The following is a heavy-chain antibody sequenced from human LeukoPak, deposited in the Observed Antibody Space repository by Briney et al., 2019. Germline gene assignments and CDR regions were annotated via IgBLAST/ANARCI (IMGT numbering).Heavy chain of an antibody. CDR2: ISSSGRTK. J-gene: IGHJ3*02. Sequence: GGSLRLSCAASGFTFSDYYMSWIRQAPGKGLEWVSYISSSGRTKYYADSVKGRFTISRDNAKKSLYLQMNSLRAEDTAVYYCARENRNYYDSSGYESDAFDIWGQGTMVTVSS. V-gene: IGHV3-11*04. D-gene: IGHD3-22*01. CDR3: ARENRNYYDSSGYESDAFDI. CDR1: GFTFSDYY.